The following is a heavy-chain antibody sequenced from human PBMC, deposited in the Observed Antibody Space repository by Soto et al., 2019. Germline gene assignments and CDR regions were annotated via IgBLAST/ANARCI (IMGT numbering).Heavy chain of an antibody. V-gene: IGHV1-18*04. D-gene: IGHD2-2*01. CDR3: AREFVVVPAAMVPGYYYYGMDV. Sequence: ASVKVSCKASGYTFTSYGISWVRQAPGQGLEWMGWISAYNGNTNYAQKLQGRVTMTTDTSTSTAYMELRSLRSDDTAVYYCAREFVVVPAAMVPGYYYYGMDVWGQGXTVTVYS. CDR2: ISAYNGNT. J-gene: IGHJ6*02. CDR1: GYTFTSYG.